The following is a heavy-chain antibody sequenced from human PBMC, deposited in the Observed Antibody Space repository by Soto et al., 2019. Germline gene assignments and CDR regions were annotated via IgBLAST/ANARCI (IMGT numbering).Heavy chain of an antibody. CDR1: GFTFSNFW. CDR3: RGGHYSDR. V-gene: IGHV3-7*01. Sequence: GGSLRLSCATSGFTFSNFWMTWVRQAPGKGLQWVARIKEDGSEKYYVDSVKGRFTISRDNAKNSLSLQMDSLRAEDTAIYYCRGGHYSDRWGQGTLVTVSS. D-gene: IGHD2-15*01. CDR2: IKEDGSEK. J-gene: IGHJ4*02.